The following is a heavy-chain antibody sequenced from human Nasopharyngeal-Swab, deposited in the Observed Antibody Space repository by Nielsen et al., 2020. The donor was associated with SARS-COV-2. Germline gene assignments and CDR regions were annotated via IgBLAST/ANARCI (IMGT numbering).Heavy chain of an antibody. Sequence: WVRQAPGQGLEWMGGIIPIFGTANYAQKFQGRVTITADESTGTAYMELSSLRSEDTAVYYCARDTTYYDSSGQFDYWGQGTLVTVSS. D-gene: IGHD3-22*01. CDR3: ARDTTYYDSSGQFDY. J-gene: IGHJ4*02. V-gene: IGHV1-69*01. CDR2: IIPIFGTA.